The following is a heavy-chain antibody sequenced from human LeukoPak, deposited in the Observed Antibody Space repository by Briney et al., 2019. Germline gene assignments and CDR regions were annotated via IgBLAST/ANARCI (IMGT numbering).Heavy chain of an antibody. CDR2: IYYSGST. J-gene: IGHJ3*02. V-gene: IGHV4-61*05. D-gene: IGHD5-18*01. Sequence: PSETLSLTCTVSGGSINSNSYYWGWIRQPPGKGLEWIGYIYYSGSTNYNPSLKSRVTISVDTSKNQFSLKLSSVTAADTAVYYCARQGGDTARDAFDIWGQGTMVTVSS. CDR3: ARQGGDTARDAFDI. CDR1: GGSINSNSYY.